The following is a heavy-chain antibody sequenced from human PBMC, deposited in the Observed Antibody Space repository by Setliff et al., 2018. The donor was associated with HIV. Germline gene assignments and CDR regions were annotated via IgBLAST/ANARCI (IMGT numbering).Heavy chain of an antibody. Sequence: PGGSLRLSCGASGFTFSGSPMHWVRQASGKGLEWVGRIKTEAEGYATAYAASVKGRFTISRDDSKNTAYLQMNSLKTEDTAMYYCTRCFGSYLPIMDYWGQGTLVTVSS. J-gene: IGHJ4*02. CDR3: TRCFGSYLPIMDY. D-gene: IGHD1-26*01. V-gene: IGHV3-73*01. CDR2: IKTEAEGYAT. CDR1: GFTFSGSP.